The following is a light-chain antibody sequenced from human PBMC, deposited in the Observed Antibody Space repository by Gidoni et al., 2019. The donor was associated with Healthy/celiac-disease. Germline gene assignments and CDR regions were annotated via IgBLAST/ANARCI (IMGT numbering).Light chain of an antibody. J-gene: IGKJ2*01. CDR3: QQYYSTPRHT. V-gene: IGKV4-1*01. CDR1: QSVLYSSNNKNY. CDR2: WAS. Sequence: DIVMTQSPDSLAVSLGERATINCKSSQSVLYSSNNKNYLAWYHQKPGQPPKLLIYWASTRESGVPDRFSGSGSGTDFTLTISSLQAEDVAVYYCQQYYSTPRHTFGQXTKLEIK.